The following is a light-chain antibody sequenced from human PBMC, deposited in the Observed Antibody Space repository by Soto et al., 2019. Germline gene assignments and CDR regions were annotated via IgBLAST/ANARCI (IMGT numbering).Light chain of an antibody. J-gene: IGKJ2*01. Sequence: DIQMTQSPSTLSASVGDRVTITCRASQSISSWLAWYQQKPGKAPKLLIYKASSLESGVPSRFSGSGSGTEFTLTLSILQPDDFATYYCQQYNIYSPYTFGQGTKLEIK. CDR3: QQYNIYSPYT. V-gene: IGKV1-5*03. CDR2: KAS. CDR1: QSISSW.